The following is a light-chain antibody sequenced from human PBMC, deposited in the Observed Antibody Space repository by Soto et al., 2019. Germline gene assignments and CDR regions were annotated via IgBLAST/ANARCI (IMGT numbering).Light chain of an antibody. CDR2: GYI. V-gene: IGLV1-40*01. CDR3: QSYDNSLSGWV. Sequence: QSVLTQPPSVSGAPGQRVTISCAGSNTNIGAGYDVHWYQQLPGTAPKFLIYGYINRPSGVPDRFSGSKSGTSDSLAITGLHADDEDDYCCQSYDNSLSGWVFGGGTKVTVL. CDR1: NTNIGAGYD. J-gene: IGLJ3*02.